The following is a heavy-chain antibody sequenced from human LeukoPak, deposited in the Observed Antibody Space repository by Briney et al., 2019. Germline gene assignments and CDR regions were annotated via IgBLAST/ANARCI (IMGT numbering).Heavy chain of an antibody. J-gene: IGHJ4*02. Sequence: GGSPRLSCAASGFTFSSYWMHWVRQAPGKGLVWVSRINSDGSSTSYADSVKGRFTISRDNAKNTLYLQMNSLRAEDTAVYYCARVAETIYYGDYGDYWGQGTLVTVSS. D-gene: IGHD4-17*01. CDR3: ARVAETIYYGDYGDY. CDR2: INSDGSST. V-gene: IGHV3-74*01. CDR1: GFTFSSYW.